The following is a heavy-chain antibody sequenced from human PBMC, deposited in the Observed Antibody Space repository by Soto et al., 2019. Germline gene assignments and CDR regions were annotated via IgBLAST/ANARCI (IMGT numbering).Heavy chain of an antibody. CDR2: IYSGGST. J-gene: IGHJ4*02. D-gene: IGHD2-2*01. CDR1: GFTVSSNY. Sequence: GGSLRLSCAASGFTVSSNYMSWVRQAPGKGLEWVSVIYSGGSTYYADSVKGRFTISRDNSKNTLYLQMNSLRAEDTAVYYCARDSREYQQPFDYWGQGTLVTVSS. V-gene: IGHV3-66*01. CDR3: ARDSREYQQPFDY.